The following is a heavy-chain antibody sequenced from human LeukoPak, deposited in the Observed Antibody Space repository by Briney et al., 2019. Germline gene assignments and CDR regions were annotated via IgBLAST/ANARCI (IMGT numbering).Heavy chain of an antibody. J-gene: IGHJ4*02. CDR3: ARGSPYCSGGSCTYYFDY. D-gene: IGHD2-15*01. CDR1: GFTFSSYW. CDR2: INSDGSST. V-gene: IGHV3-74*01. Sequence: PGGSLRLSCAASGFTFSSYWMHWVRQAPGKGLVWVSRINSDGSSTSYADSVKGRFTISRDNAKNTMYLQMNSLRAEDTAVYYCARGSPYCSGGSCTYYFDYWGQGTLVTVSS.